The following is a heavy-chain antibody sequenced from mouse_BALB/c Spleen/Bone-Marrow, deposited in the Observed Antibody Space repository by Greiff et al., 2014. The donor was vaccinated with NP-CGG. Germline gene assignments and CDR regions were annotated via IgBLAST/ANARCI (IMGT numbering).Heavy chain of an antibody. CDR3: ARDRGLTYFDY. CDR2: IRNKANGYTT. V-gene: IGHV7-3*02. J-gene: IGHJ2*01. CDR1: GFTFTDYY. D-gene: IGHD2-4*01. Sequence: EVKLMESGGGLVQPGGSLRLSCATSGFTFTDYYMSWVRQPPGKALEWLGFIRNKANGYTTEYSASVKGRFTISRDNSQSILYLQMNTLRAEDSATYYCARDRGLTYFDYWGQGTTHTVSS.